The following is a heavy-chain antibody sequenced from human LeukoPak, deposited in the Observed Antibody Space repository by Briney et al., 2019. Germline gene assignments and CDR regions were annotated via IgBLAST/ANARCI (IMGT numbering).Heavy chain of an antibody. D-gene: IGHD2-21*02. CDR3: ARYCGGDCYSYAFDI. Sequence: SETLSLTCTVSGGSISSYYWSWIRQPPGKGLEWIGYIYYSGSTNYNPSLKSRVTISVDTSKNQFSLKLSSVTAADTAAYYCARYCGGDCYSYAFDIWGQGTMVTVSS. V-gene: IGHV4-59*08. J-gene: IGHJ3*02. CDR2: IYYSGST. CDR1: GGSISSYY.